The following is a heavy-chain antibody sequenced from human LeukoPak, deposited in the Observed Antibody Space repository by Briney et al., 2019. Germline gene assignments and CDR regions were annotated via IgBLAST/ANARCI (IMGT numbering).Heavy chain of an antibody. D-gene: IGHD2-15*01. V-gene: IGHV3-49*04. Sequence: PGGSLRLSCTASGFTFGDYAMSWVRQAPGKGLEWVGFIRSKAYGGTTEYAASVKGRFTISRDDSKSIAYLQMNSLKTEDTAVYYCTRGGYCSGGSCYSHDAFDIWGQGTMVTVSS. CDR3: TRGGYCSGGSCYSHDAFDI. CDR2: IRSKAYGGTT. J-gene: IGHJ3*02. CDR1: GFTFGDYA.